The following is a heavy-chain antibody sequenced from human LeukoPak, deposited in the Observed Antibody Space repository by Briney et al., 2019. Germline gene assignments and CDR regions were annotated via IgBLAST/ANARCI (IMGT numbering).Heavy chain of an antibody. Sequence: GGSLRLSCTASGFTFSIFAMSWVRQAPGKGLEWVSTISGGNTYYADSVKARFTISRDNSKNTLYLHMNSLRADDTAIYYCAKDEDYGRTHAHYWGQGTLVTVSS. CDR1: GFTFSIFA. V-gene: IGHV3-23*01. D-gene: IGHD4-17*01. CDR3: AKDEDYGRTHAHY. J-gene: IGHJ4*02. CDR2: ISGGNT.